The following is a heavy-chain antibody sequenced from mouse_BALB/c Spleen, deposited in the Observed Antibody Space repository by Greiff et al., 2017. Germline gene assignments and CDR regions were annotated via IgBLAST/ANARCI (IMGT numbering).Heavy chain of an antibody. CDR3: TRGWEDY. D-gene: IGHD1-1*02. V-gene: IGHV1-69*02. Sequence: QVQLQQPGAELVRPGASVKLSCKASGYTFTSYWINWVKQRPGQGLEWIGNIYPSDSYTNYNQKFKDKATLTVDKSSSTAYMQLSSPTSEDSAVYYWTRGWEDYWGQGTTLTVSS. CDR1: GYTFTSYW. J-gene: IGHJ2*01. CDR2: IYPSDSYT.